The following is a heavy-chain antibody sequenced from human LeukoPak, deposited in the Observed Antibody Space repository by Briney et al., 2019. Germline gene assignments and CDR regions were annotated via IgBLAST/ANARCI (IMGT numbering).Heavy chain of an antibody. J-gene: IGHJ3*02. V-gene: IGHV3-7*05. D-gene: IGHD2-15*01. CDR3: ARDGGGDIVVAFAFDI. CDR2: INQDGSEK. Sequence: GGSLRLSCAASGFTFSNYWMSWVRQAPGKGLEWVAHINQDGSEKYYVDSVKGRFTISRDNAKNSLYLQMNSLRAEDTAVYYCARDGGGDIVVAFAFDIWGQGQWSPSLQ. CDR1: GFTFSNYW.